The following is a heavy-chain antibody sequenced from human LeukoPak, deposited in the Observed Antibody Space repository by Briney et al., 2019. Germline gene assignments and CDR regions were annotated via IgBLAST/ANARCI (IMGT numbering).Heavy chain of an antibody. Sequence: GGSLRLSCAASGFTFSSYWMTWVRQAPGKGLEWVSYISSSSSTIYYADSVKGRFTISRDNAKNSLYLQMNSLRAEDTAVYYCARNIAARRVVGSYYMDVWGKGTTVTVSS. CDR2: ISSSSSTI. V-gene: IGHV3-48*01. D-gene: IGHD6-6*01. CDR1: GFTFSSYW. J-gene: IGHJ6*03. CDR3: ARNIAARRVVGSYYMDV.